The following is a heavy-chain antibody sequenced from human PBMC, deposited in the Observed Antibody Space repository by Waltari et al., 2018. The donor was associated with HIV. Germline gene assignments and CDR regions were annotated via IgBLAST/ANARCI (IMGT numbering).Heavy chain of an antibody. V-gene: IGHV3-74*01. CDR1: GFTFRSYW. CDR3: VRDYDSSGYYSANWFDP. J-gene: IGHJ5*02. D-gene: IGHD3-22*01. CDR2: IKNDGSNT. Sequence: EVQLVESGGGLVQPGGSLRLSCVASGFTFRSYWMHWVSQGPGRGLVWVSRIKNDGSNTNYADSVKGRFTISRDNAKNTLYLQMNSLRAEDTAVYSCVRDYDSSGYYSANWFDPWGQGTLVTVSS.